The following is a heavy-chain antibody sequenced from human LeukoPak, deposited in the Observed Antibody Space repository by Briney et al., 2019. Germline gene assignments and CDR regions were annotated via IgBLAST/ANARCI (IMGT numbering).Heavy chain of an antibody. V-gene: IGHV3-23*01. CDR3: AKVVGATTRGYFDY. CDR2: ISGSGGST. D-gene: IGHD1-26*01. Sequence: RGPLRLSCAASGFTFSSYAMSWVRQAPGKGLEWVSTISGSGGSTYYADSVKGRFTISRDNSKNTLYLQMNSLRAEDTAVYYCAKVVGATTRGYFDYWGQGTLVTVSS. CDR1: GFTFSSYA. J-gene: IGHJ4*02.